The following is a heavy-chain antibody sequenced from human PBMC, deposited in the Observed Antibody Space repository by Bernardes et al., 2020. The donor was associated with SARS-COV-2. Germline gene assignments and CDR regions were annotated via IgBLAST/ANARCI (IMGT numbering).Heavy chain of an antibody. V-gene: IGHV1-18*01. CDR3: ATVVGYSYGGGWFDP. CDR2: ISADSGNT. CDR1: GYTFTSYG. J-gene: IGHJ5*02. Sequence: ASVKVSCTASGYTFTSYGISWVRQAPGQGLEWMGWISADSGNTDYAQKIQGRVTMTTDTSTSTAYMELRSLRSDDTAVYYCATVVGYSYGGGWFDPWGQGTLVTVSS. D-gene: IGHD5-18*01.